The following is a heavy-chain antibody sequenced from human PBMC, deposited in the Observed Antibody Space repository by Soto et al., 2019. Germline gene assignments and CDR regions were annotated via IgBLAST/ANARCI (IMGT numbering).Heavy chain of an antibody. CDR1: GGSISSGDYY. D-gene: IGHD2-15*01. CDR3: ASSSGARYYDY. CDR2: IYYSGST. J-gene: IGHJ4*02. Sequence: QVQLQESGPGLVKPSQTLSLTCTVSGGSISSGDYYWSWIRQHPGKGLEGIGYIYYSGSTYYNPSLKSRVTISVDTSKNQCSLKLSSVTAADTAVYYCASSSGARYYDYWGQGTLVTVSS. V-gene: IGHV4-31*03.